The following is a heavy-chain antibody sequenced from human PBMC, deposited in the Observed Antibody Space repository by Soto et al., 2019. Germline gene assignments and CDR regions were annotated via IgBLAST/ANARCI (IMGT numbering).Heavy chain of an antibody. CDR3: APQDYGGWFAP. J-gene: IGHJ5*02. D-gene: IGHD4-17*01. V-gene: IGHV1-18*01. CDR2: ISAYNGNT. Sequence: QVQLVQSGAEVKKPGASVKVSCKASGYTFTSYGISWVRQAPGQGLEWMGWISAYNGNTNYAQKLQGRVTMTTDTSPSTPYVELGSLRSDDTAVFYCAPQDYGGWFAPWGQGPLVTVPS. CDR1: GYTFTSYG.